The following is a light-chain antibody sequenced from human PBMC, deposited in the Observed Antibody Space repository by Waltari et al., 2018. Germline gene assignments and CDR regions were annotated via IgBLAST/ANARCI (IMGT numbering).Light chain of an antibody. CDR2: DAS. Sequence: DIQMTQSPSTLSASVGDRVTIFCRASQSISNWLAWDQQKPGKAPKLLIYDASSLESGVPSRFSGSGSGTEFTLTISSLQPDDFATYYCQQYNSYLCTFGQGTKLEIK. V-gene: IGKV1-5*02. J-gene: IGKJ2*02. CDR1: QSISNW. CDR3: QQYNSYLCT.